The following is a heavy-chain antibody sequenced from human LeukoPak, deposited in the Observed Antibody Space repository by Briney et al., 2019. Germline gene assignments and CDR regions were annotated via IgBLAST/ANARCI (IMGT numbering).Heavy chain of an antibody. CDR3: ARDEAAAGPFDY. J-gene: IGHJ4*02. D-gene: IGHD6-13*01. CDR1: GFTFSSYS. CDR2: ISSSSSYI. Sequence: PGGSLRLSCAASGFTFSSYSMNWVRQAPGKGLEWVSSISSSSSYIYYADSVKGRFTISRDNAKNSLYLQMNSLRAEDTAVYYCARDEAAAGPFDYWAREPWSPSPQ. V-gene: IGHV3-21*01.